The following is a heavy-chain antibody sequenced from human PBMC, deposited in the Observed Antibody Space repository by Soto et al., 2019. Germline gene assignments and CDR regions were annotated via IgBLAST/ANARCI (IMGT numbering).Heavy chain of an antibody. Sequence: QVQLQESGPGLVKPSETLSLTCTVSGGSISSYYWSWIRQPPGKGLEWIRYIYYSGSTNYNPSLKSRVSISLDTSKNQFSLKLSSVTAADTAVYYCARGRGYSGDEGAFDIWGQGTMVTVSS. V-gene: IGHV4-59*08. CDR2: IYYSGST. J-gene: IGHJ3*02. CDR1: GGSISSYY. CDR3: ARGRGYSGDEGAFDI. D-gene: IGHD5-12*01.